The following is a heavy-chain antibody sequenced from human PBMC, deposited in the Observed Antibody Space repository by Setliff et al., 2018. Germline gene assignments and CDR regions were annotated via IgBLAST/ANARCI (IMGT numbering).Heavy chain of an antibody. D-gene: IGHD3-10*01. CDR3: ARASRFGTIVYKGYYYMDV. V-gene: IGHV7-4-1*02. Sequence: ASVKVSCKTSGYTFTTYAISWMRQAPGRGLEWMGWINTNTGNPSYAQDFTGRFVFSLDTSVGTAYLQISSLKAEDTAVYYCARASRFGTIVYKGYYYMDVWGKGTTVTVSS. CDR2: INTNTGNP. CDR1: GYTFTTYA. J-gene: IGHJ6*03.